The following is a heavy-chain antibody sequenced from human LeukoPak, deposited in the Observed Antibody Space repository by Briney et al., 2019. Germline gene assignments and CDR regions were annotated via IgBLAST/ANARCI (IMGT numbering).Heavy chain of an antibody. CDR2: INPNSGGT. J-gene: IGHJ6*03. CDR3: AREGYYDIDGYYYYYMDV. CDR1: GYTFTGYY. D-gene: IGHD3-22*01. Sequence: ASVKVSCKASGYTFTGYYMHWVRQAPGQGLEWMGWINPNSGGTNYAQKFQGRVTMTRDTSISTAYMELSRLRSDDTAVYYCAREGYYDIDGYYYYYMDVWGKGTTVTISS. V-gene: IGHV1-2*02.